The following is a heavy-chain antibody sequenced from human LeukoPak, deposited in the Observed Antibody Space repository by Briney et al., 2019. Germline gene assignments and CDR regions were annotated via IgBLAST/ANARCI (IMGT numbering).Heavy chain of an antibody. Sequence: HGESLKISCKGSGYRFTSYWIGWVRQMPGKGLEWMGIIYPGDSDTRYSPSFQGQVTISADKSISTAYLQWSSLKASDTAMYYCARQVHYYGSRSYDYWSQGTLVTVSS. CDR1: GYRFTSYW. CDR2: IYPGDSDT. CDR3: ARQVHYYGSRSYDY. J-gene: IGHJ4*02. D-gene: IGHD3-10*01. V-gene: IGHV5-51*01.